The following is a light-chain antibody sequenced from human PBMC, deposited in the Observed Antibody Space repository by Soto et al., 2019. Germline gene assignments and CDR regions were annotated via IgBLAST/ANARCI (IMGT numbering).Light chain of an antibody. CDR1: QSISTY. Sequence: IPMTQSPSSLSASIGDRVTITCRPSQSISTYLHWYQQKPGEAPKLLISGASTLQSGVPSRFSGSGSGTEFTLTITTLQREDFATYYCQQSYSTLYTFGQGTKLEIK. V-gene: IGKV1-39*01. J-gene: IGKJ2*01. CDR2: GAS. CDR3: QQSYSTLYT.